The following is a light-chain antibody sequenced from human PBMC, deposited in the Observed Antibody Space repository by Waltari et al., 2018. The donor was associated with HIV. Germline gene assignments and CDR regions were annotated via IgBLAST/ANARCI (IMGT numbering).Light chain of an antibody. V-gene: IGKV1-39*01. CDR2: VAS. CDR1: QTISRK. J-gene: IGKJ2*01. Sequence: DTQMTQSPSSLSAFVGDSVTITCRASQTISRKLNWYQQRPGKAPNLLISVASRLQSGVPSRFSGSGSGTDFTLTISSLQPEDFATYYCQQTYSTPYTFGQGTKLEI. CDR3: QQTYSTPYT.